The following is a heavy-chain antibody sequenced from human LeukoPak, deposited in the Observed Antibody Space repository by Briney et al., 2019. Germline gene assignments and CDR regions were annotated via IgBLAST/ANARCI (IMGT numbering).Heavy chain of an antibody. CDR3: ARVGVVGYHQYYFDY. CDR2: VDHTGST. J-gene: IGHJ4*02. V-gene: IGHV4-59*01. CDR1: DDSITMYY. Sequence: SETLSLTCSVSDDSITMYYWTWIRQPPGKGLEWIGYVDHTGSTNFNPSLNGRVSISRDTTKNLFSLRLRSVTAADTAVYYCARVGVVGYHQYYFDYWGQGTLVTVSS. D-gene: IGHD1-14*01.